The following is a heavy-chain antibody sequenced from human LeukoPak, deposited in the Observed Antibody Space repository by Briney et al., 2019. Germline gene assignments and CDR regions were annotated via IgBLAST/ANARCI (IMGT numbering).Heavy chain of an antibody. CDR2: ITGSGAFT. CDR3: AKDISGSWSIDY. Sequence: GGSLRLSCAASGFTFITYSMTWVRQAPGRGLEWVSAITGSGAFTDYADSVKGRFTISRDNPKNTLYLQMNSLRAEDTAVYYCAKDISGSWSIDYWGQGTLVTVSS. CDR1: GFTFITYS. D-gene: IGHD6-13*01. V-gene: IGHV3-23*01. J-gene: IGHJ4*02.